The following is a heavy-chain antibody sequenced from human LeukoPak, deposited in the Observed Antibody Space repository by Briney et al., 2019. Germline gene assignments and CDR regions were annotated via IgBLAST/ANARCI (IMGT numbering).Heavy chain of an antibody. CDR1: GYTFTSYY. V-gene: IGHV1-46*01. CDR3: ARVDPIVVVPAAMPVEDY. CDR2: INPSGGST. Sequence: ASVKVSCKASGYTFTSYYMHWVRQAPGQGLEWMGIINPSGGSTSYAQKFQGRVTMTRDTSTSTVYMELSSLRSEDAAVYYCARVDPIVVVPAAMPVEDYWGQGTLVTVSS. J-gene: IGHJ4*02. D-gene: IGHD2-2*01.